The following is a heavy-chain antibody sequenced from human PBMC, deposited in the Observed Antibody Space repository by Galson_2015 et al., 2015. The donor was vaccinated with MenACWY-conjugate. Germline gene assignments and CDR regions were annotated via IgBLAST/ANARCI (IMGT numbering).Heavy chain of an antibody. D-gene: IGHD3-16*01. J-gene: IGHJ4*03. V-gene: IGHV3-23*01. CDR1: GFTFSNDA. CDR3: VKGVRLRGTSKSHYDY. CDR2: ISGTSGHI. Sequence: SLRLSCAASGFTFSNDAMGWVRQAPGKGLQWVSVISGTSGHIYYANSVKGRFTISRDNSKDTLYLQMNSLRAEDTAVYYCVKGVRLRGTSKSHYDYWGQGTTVTVSS.